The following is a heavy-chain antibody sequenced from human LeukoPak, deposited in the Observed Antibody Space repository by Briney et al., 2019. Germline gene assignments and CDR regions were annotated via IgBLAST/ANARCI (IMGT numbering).Heavy chain of an antibody. Sequence: GSLRLSCAASGFTFSSYAMHWVRQPPGKGLEWIASIYYSGSTYYNSSLKSRVTISVDTSRNQFSLKLSSVTAADTALYYCASDKGYSNNYFDYWGQGTLVTVSS. J-gene: IGHJ4*01. V-gene: IGHV4-39*01. CDR1: GFTFSSYAMH. CDR2: IYYSGST. CDR3: ASDKGYSNNYFDY. D-gene: IGHD6-13*01.